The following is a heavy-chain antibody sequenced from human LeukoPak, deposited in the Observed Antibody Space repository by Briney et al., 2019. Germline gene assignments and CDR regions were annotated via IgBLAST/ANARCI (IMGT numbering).Heavy chain of an antibody. Sequence: HPGGSLRHSCAASGFTFSTYTMYWVRHPPGKRLEWVSIIGSSGGGIHYADSVKGRFTISRDNSKNALYLQMNSLRVEDTAVYYCAIDPNWGTHSWGQGVLVTVSS. D-gene: IGHD7-27*01. J-gene: IGHJ4*02. CDR3: AIDPNWGTHS. CDR2: IGSSGGGI. V-gene: IGHV3-23*01. CDR1: GFTFSTYT.